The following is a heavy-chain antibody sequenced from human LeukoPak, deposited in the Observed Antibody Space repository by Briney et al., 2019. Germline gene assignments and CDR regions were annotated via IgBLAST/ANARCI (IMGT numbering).Heavy chain of an antibody. Sequence: GGSLRLSCAASGFTFSSYWMHWGREAPGKGLVWVSRINSDGSSTNYAGSVKGRFTISRDNAKNTLYLQMNSLRAEDTAVYYCARVPGSSGWNYYFDYWGQGTLVTVSS. J-gene: IGHJ4*02. V-gene: IGHV3-74*01. CDR2: INSDGSST. CDR3: ARVPGSSGWNYYFDY. D-gene: IGHD6-19*01. CDR1: GFTFSSYW.